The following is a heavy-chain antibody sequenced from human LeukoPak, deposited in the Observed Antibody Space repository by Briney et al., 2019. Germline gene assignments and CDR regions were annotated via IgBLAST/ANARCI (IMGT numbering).Heavy chain of an antibody. CDR1: GGSISSSNW. CDR3: ARQEDGYYYDNSWFDP. CDR2: IYHSGST. J-gene: IGHJ5*02. D-gene: IGHD3-22*01. Sequence: SETLSLTCAVSGGSISSSNWWSWVRQPPGKGLEWIGEIYHSGSTNYNPSLKSRVTISVDTSKNQFSLKLRSVTAADTAVYYCARQEDGYYYDNSWFDPWGQGTQVTVSS. V-gene: IGHV4-4*02.